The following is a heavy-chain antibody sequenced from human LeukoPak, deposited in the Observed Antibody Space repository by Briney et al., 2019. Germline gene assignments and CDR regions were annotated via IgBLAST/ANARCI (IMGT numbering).Heavy chain of an antibody. CDR3: AKEAVIAVTAPGYFDY. J-gene: IGHJ4*02. CDR1: GFTFSSYA. D-gene: IGHD6-19*01. V-gene: IGHV3-23*01. Sequence: GGSLRLSCAASGFTFSSYAMSWVRQAPGKGLEWVSGSSGSGGSIFYADSVKGRFTISRDTSKNTLYLQMNSLRADDTAVYYCAKEAVIAVTAPGYFDYWGQGTLVTVSS. CDR2: SSGSGGSI.